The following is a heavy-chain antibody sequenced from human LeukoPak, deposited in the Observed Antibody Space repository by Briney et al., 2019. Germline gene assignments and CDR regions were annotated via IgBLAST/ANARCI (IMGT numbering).Heavy chain of an antibody. V-gene: IGHV3-64*01. CDR1: GFAFSTYA. J-gene: IGHJ6*03. CDR3: ARGRGLKSYYFYMDV. Sequence: GRSLRLSCAASGFAFSTYAMHWVRQGPGKGLEYVSVISSDGGSTYYANSVKGRFTISRDNSKDTLYLQMVSLRADDMAVYYCARGRGLKSYYFYMDVWGKGTTVPVSS. CDR2: ISSDGGST. D-gene: IGHD5-24*01.